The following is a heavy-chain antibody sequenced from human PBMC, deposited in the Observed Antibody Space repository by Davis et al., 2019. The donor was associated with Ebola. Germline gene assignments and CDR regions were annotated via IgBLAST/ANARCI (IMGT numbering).Heavy chain of an antibody. CDR1: GESFSGYC. CDR2: SGHGGST. D-gene: IGHD6-13*01. V-gene: IGHV4-34*01. CDR3: SRRAASGTLDY. Sequence: MPSDTLSPTFALHGESFSGYCWSWIPQAPGMGLEWIGESGHGGSTNHNPSLKSRLTISVDTSKNQFSLTLRSVTAADTALYYCSRRAASGTLDYWGQGILVTVSS. J-gene: IGHJ4*02.